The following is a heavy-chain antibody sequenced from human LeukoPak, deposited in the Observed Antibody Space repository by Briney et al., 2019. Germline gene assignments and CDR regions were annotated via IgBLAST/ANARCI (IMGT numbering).Heavy chain of an antibody. CDR2: ISSSGSTI. CDR3: ARAPISWNSVGAFDI. CDR1: GFTFSSYE. V-gene: IGHV3-48*03. D-gene: IGHD1-7*01. J-gene: IGHJ3*02. Sequence: PGGSLRLSCAASGFTFSSYEMNWVRQAPGKGPEWVSYISSSGSTIYYADSVKGRFTISRDNAKNSLYLQMNSLRAEDTAVYYCARAPISWNSVGAFDIWGQGTMVTVSS.